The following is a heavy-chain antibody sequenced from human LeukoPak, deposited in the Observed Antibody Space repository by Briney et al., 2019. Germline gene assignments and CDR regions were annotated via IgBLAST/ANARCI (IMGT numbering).Heavy chain of an antibody. CDR1: GFTFSSYG. CDR2: ISGSGGST. J-gene: IGHJ4*02. Sequence: GRSLRPSCAASGFTFSSYGMHWVRQAPGKGLEWVSAISGSGGSTYYADSVKGRFTISRDNSKNTLYLQMNSLRAEDTAVYYCAKPYCSSTSCYIDAFDIWGQGTLVTVSS. CDR3: AKPYCSSTSCYIDAFDI. V-gene: IGHV3-23*01. D-gene: IGHD2-2*02.